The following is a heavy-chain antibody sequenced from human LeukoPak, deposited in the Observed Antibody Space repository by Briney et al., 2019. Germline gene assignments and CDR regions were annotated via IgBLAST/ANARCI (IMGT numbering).Heavy chain of an antibody. J-gene: IGHJ6*03. CDR2: IYYSGST. V-gene: IGHV4-59*12. D-gene: IGHD2-15*01. CDR1: GGSISSYY. CDR3: ARVVVAGYPDYYYYYMDV. Sequence: SETLSLTCTVSGGSISSYYWSWIRQPPGKGLEWIGYIYYSGSTNYNPSLKSRVTISVDTSKNQFSLKLSSVTAADTAVYYCARVVVAGYPDYYYYYMDVWGKGTTVTVSS.